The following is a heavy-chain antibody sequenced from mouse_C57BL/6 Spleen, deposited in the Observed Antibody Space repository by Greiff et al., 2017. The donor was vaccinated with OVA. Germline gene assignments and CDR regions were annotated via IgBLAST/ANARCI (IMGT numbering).Heavy chain of an antibody. Sequence: EVKVVESGPELVKPGASVKISCKASGYTFTDYYMNWVKQSHGKSLEWIGDINPNNGGTSYNQKFKGKATLTVDKSSSTAYMELRSLTSEDSAVYYCARSGWDGYAMDYWGQGTSVTVSS. J-gene: IGHJ4*01. V-gene: IGHV1-26*01. CDR1: GYTFTDYY. CDR2: INPNNGGT. CDR3: ARSGWDGYAMDY. D-gene: IGHD3-1*01.